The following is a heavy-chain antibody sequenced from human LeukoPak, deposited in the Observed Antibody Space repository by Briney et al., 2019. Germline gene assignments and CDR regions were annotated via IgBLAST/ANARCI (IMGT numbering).Heavy chain of an antibody. J-gene: IGHJ4*02. D-gene: IGHD5-18*01. Sequence: ASVKVSCKAPGYTFTNYAIHWVRQAPGQRLEWMGWINAGNGNTKYSQKFQGSATITRDTSASTAYMELSSLRSEDTAVYYCARGEPGSDTAMLNYFDYWGQGTLVTVSS. CDR2: INAGNGNT. CDR1: GYTFTNYA. CDR3: ARGEPGSDTAMLNYFDY. V-gene: IGHV1-3*01.